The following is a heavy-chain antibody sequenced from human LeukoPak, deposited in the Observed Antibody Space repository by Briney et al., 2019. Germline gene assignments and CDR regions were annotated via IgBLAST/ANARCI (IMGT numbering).Heavy chain of an antibody. Sequence: GASVKVSCKASGYTFTSYYMHWVRQAPGQGLEWMGIINPSGGSTSYAQKFQGRVTMTRDTSTSTVYMELSSLRSEDTAVYYCARAGGGHYYDNHGLPRPGYYYYMDVWGKGTTVTVSS. CDR1: GYTFTSYY. CDR2: INPSGGST. V-gene: IGHV1-46*01. CDR3: ARAGGGHYYDNHGLPRPGYYYYMDV. D-gene: IGHD3-22*01. J-gene: IGHJ6*03.